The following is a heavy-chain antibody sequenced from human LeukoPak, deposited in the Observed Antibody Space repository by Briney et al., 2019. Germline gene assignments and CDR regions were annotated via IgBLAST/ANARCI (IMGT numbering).Heavy chain of an antibody. CDR2: ISAYNGNT. V-gene: IGHV1-18*01. J-gene: IGHJ4*02. CDR1: GYTFTSYG. Sequence: ASVKVSCKASGYTFTSYGISWVRQAPGQGLEWMGWISAYNGNTNYAQKLQGRVTMTTDTSTSTAYMELRSLRSDDTAVYYCARDHATYGSGRHYYFDYWGQGTLVTVSS. D-gene: IGHD3-10*01. CDR3: ARDHATYGSGRHYYFDY.